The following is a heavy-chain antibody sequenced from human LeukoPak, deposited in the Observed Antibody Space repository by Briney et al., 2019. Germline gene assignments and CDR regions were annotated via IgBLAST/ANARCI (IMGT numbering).Heavy chain of an antibody. CDR1: GYSFTSYW. V-gene: IGHV5-51*01. Sequence: GESLKISCKGSGYSFTSYWIGWVRQMPGKGLEWMGIIYPGDSDTRYSPSFQGQVTISADKSISTAYLQWSSLKASDTAMYYCARLCSDFWSGYPHGYYFDYWGQGTLVTVSS. CDR2: IYPGDSDT. J-gene: IGHJ4*02. D-gene: IGHD3-3*01. CDR3: ARLCSDFWSGYPHGYYFDY.